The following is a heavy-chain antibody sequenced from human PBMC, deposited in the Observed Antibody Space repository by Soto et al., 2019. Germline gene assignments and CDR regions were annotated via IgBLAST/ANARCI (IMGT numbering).Heavy chain of an antibody. CDR3: ARGCSGGSCYSGTTWFDS. D-gene: IGHD2-15*01. CDR1: GYTFTSYG. V-gene: IGHV1-18*01. CDR2: ISAYNGNT. Sequence: ASVKVSCKASGYTFTSYGISWVRQAPGQGLEWMGWISAYNGNTNYAQKLQGRVTMTTDTSTSTAYMELRSLRSDDTAVYYCARGCSGGSCYSGTTWFDSWGQGTLVTVSS. J-gene: IGHJ5*01.